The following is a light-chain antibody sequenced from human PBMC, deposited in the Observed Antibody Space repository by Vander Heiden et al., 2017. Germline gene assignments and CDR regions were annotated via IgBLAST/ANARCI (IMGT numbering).Light chain of an antibody. V-gene: IGLV2-14*01. J-gene: IGLJ3*02. CDR1: SSDVGGYNY. CDR2: DVS. Sequence: QSALTQPASVSGSPGPSITISCTGTSSDVGGYNYVSWYQQHPGKAPKLMIYDVSNRPSGVSNRFSGSKSGNTASLTISGLQAEDEADYYCSSYTSSSSWVFGGGTKL. CDR3: SSYTSSSSWV.